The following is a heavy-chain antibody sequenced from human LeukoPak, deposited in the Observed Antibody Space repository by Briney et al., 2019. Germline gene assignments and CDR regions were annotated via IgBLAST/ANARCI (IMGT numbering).Heavy chain of an antibody. V-gene: IGHV3-7*01. CDR1: GFTFSSYA. CDR3: VRETFTKDIVVVPAADYYYYYYMDV. J-gene: IGHJ6*03. CDR2: IKQDGSEK. D-gene: IGHD2-2*01. Sequence: GSLRLSCAASGFTFSSYAMSWVRQAPGKGLEWVANIKQDGSEKYYVDSVKGRFTISRDNAKNSLYLQMNSLRAEDTAVYYCVRETFTKDIVVVPAADYYYYYYMDVWGKGTTVTVSS.